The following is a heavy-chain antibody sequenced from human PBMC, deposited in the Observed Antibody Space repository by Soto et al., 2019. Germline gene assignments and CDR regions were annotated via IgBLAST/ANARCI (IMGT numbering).Heavy chain of an antibody. J-gene: IGHJ4*02. CDR3: ARIRGTTVTAYYFDY. V-gene: IGHV2-26*01. Sequence: SGPTLVNPTETLTLTCAVSGFSLINARMGVSWIRQPPGKALEWLAHIFSKDEKYYNTSLRSRLTISKDTSKSHVVLTMTNMDPVDTATYYCARIRGTTVTAYYFDYWGQ. D-gene: IGHD4-17*01. CDR1: GFSLINARMG. CDR2: IFSKDEK.